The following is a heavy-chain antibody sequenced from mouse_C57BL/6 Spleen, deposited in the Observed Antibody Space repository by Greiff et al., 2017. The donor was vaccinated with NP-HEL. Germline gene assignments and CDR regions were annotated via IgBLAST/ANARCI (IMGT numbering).Heavy chain of an antibody. CDR3: ATDYYGSSYYYAMDY. CDR1: GYTFTSYW. D-gene: IGHD1-1*01. V-gene: IGHV1-50*01. Sequence: VQLQQPGAELVKPGASVKLSCKASGYTFTSYWMQWVKQRPGQGLEWIGEIDPSDSYTNYNQKFKGKATLTVDTSSSTAYMQLSSLTSEDSAVYYCATDYYGSSYYYAMDYWGQGTSVTVSS. CDR2: IDPSDSYT. J-gene: IGHJ4*01.